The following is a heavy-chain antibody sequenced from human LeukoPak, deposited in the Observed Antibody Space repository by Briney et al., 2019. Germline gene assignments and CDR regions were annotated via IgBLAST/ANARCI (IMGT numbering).Heavy chain of an antibody. Sequence: SETLSLTCAVYGGSFSGYYWSWIRQPPGKGLEWIGEINHSGSTNYNPSLKSRVTISVDTSKNQFSLKLSSVTAADTAVYYCARADVGEYYYDSSGYYPLRYFDYWGPGTLVNVSS. CDR1: GGSFSGYY. J-gene: IGHJ4*02. V-gene: IGHV4-34*01. D-gene: IGHD3-22*01. CDR2: INHSGST. CDR3: ARADVGEYYYDSSGYYPLRYFDY.